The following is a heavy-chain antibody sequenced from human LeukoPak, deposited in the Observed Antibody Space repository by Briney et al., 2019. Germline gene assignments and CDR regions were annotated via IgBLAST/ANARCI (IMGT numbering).Heavy chain of an antibody. V-gene: IGHV3-33*08. CDR2: IWYDGSHQ. CDR1: GFTFRNNG. D-gene: IGHD3-10*01. CDR3: ARTVYGSGSYYNPFDY. Sequence: GRSLRLSCAASGFTFRNNGMHWVRQAPGKGLDWVAVIWYDGSHQYYADSVKGRFTISRDNSKNTLYLQMNSLRAEDTAVYYCARTVYGSGSYYNPFDYWGQGTLVTVSS. J-gene: IGHJ4*02.